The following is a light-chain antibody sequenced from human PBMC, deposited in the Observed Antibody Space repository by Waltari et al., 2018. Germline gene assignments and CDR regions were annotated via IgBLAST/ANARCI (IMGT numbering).Light chain of an antibody. Sequence: VLTQSPDTLSLSAGERATLSCRASQSVFNYLAWYQQKRGQAPRLLIYDTSKRATGIPARFSGSGSGTDFTLTISNLEADDFALYYCQQGSILPLTFGGGTKVEIK. V-gene: IGKV3-11*01. CDR1: QSVFNY. J-gene: IGKJ4*01. CDR2: DTS. CDR3: QQGSILPLT.